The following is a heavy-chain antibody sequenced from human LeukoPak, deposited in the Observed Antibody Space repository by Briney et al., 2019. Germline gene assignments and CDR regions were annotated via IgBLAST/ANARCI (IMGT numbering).Heavy chain of an antibody. CDR2: ISWDGGST. Sequence: GGSLRLSCAASGFTFDDYATHWVRQAPGKGLEWVSLISWDGGSTYYADSVKGRFTISRDNSKNSLYLQMNSLRAEDTALYYCAKDNGAWGYYFDYWGQGTLVTVSS. CDR1: GFTFDDYA. D-gene: IGHD1-26*01. CDR3: AKDNGAWGYYFDY. V-gene: IGHV3-43D*03. J-gene: IGHJ4*02.